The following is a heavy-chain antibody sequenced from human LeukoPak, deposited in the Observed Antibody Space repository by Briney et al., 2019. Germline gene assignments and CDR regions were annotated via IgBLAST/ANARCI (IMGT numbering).Heavy chain of an antibody. J-gene: IGHJ6*03. CDR3: ARDNYRAYYYGSGSFGYYYYYMDV. CDR1: GFTFSSYW. Sequence: GGSLRLSCAASGFTFSSYWMSWVRQAPGKGLEWVANIKQDGSEKYYVDSVKGRFTISRDNAKNSLYLQMNSLRAEDTAVYYCARDNYRAYYYGSGSFGYYYYYMDVWGKGTTVTVSS. CDR2: IKQDGSEK. V-gene: IGHV3-7*01. D-gene: IGHD3-10*01.